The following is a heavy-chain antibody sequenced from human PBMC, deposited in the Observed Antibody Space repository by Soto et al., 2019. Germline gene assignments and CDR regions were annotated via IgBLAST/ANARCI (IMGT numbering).Heavy chain of an antibody. D-gene: IGHD2-21*02. V-gene: IGHV3-7*03. CDR3: ARDHLILPAHDFFYGSDV. CDR2: IPQDGVDG. CDR1: GFIFNMYS. Sequence: DVKLVESGGGLVQPGDSLRLSCEVSGFIFNMYSMSWVRQTPGNGLEGVAKIPQDGVDGHYADSVKGRFTISRDNGKNSLHLQMNNLRAEDTAVYYCARDHLILPAHDFFYGSDVWGRGTTVTVSS. J-gene: IGHJ6*02.